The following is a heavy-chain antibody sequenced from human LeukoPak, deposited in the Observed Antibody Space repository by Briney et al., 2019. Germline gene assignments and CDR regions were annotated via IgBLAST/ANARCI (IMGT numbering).Heavy chain of an antibody. CDR2: IIPIFGTA. CDR3: ARVSRDSSGYYSYWYFDL. V-gene: IGHV1-69*06. CDR1: GGTFSSYA. D-gene: IGHD3-22*01. Sequence: GASVKVSCKASGGTFSSYAISWVRQAPGQGLEWMGGIIPIFGTANYAQKFQGRVTITADKSTSTAYMELSSLRSEDTAVYYCARVSRDSSGYYSYWYFDLWGRGTLVTVSS. J-gene: IGHJ2*01.